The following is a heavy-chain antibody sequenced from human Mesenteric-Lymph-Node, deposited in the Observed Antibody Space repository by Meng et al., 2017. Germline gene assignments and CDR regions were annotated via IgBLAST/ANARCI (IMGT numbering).Heavy chain of an antibody. V-gene: IGHV4-34*02. Sequence: QVMLQQGGAGLLQPSQTLPPTCVVYGGSFNDYYWHWIRQAPGKGLEWIGEINYRGTSHYNPSLKSRVTVSVDTSKNQFSLNLSSVTAADAAVYYCLLAVVDRTNTFNYWGHGTLVTVSS. CDR1: GGSFNDYY. D-gene: IGHD2-15*01. CDR2: INYRGTS. CDR3: LLAVVDRTNTFNY. J-gene: IGHJ4*01.